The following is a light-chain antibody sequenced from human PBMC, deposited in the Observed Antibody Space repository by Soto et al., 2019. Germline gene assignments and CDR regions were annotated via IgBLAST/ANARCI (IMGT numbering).Light chain of an antibody. J-gene: IGLJ1*01. CDR1: SSGVGGYNY. CDR3: SSYTSISTLV. V-gene: IGLV2-14*01. Sequence: SVVAQPAPLSGSPGQSITISCPGNSSGVGGYNYVSWYQQHPDKVPKLMIYDVSNRPPGVSNRFSGSKSGNTASLTISGLQAEDEADYYCSSYTSISTLVIGTGTQLTVL. CDR2: DVS.